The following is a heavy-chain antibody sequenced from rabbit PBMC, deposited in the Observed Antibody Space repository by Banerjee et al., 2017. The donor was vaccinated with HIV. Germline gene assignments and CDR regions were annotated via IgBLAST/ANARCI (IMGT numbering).Heavy chain of an antibody. CDR1: GFDFSGNA. J-gene: IGHJ4*01. Sequence: QSLEESGGDLVKPGASLTLTCTASGFDFSGNALCWVRQAPGKGLEWIACINTISGDTVYATWAKGRSTISKTSSTTVTLQMTSLTAADTATYFCARRPSMTLVINLWGQGTLVTVS. V-gene: IGHV1S40*01. CDR2: INTISGDT. CDR3: ARRPSMTLVINL. D-gene: IGHD2-1*01.